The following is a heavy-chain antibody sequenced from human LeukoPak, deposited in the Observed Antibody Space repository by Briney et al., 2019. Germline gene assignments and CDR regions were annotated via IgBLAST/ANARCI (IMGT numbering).Heavy chain of an antibody. V-gene: IGHV3-38-3*01. J-gene: IGHJ6*04. D-gene: IGHD3-10*02. CDR3: AELGITMIGGV. CDR2: ISGGST. CDR1: GFTVSSNE. Sequence: PGGSLRLSCAASGFTVSSNEMSWVRQAPGKGVEWVSSISGGSTYYADSRKGRFTISRDNSKNTLHLQMNSLRAEDTAVYYCAELGITMIGGVWGKGTTVTISS.